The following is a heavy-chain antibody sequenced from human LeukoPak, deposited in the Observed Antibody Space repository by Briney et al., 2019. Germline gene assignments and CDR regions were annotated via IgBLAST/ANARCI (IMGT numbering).Heavy chain of an antibody. CDR2: ISANGVST. D-gene: IGHD2-2*01. J-gene: IGHJ6*03. CDR3: ASMPSTEIYYFYYMDV. CDR1: RFTFSSYT. Sequence: GGSLRLSCADSRFTFSSYTVNWVRQAPGKGLEWVSGISANGVSTYYADSVKGRFTISRDNSKNTLYLYMDRLGTEDTAVYYCASMPSTEIYYFYYMDVWGNGTTVTVSS. V-gene: IGHV3-23*01.